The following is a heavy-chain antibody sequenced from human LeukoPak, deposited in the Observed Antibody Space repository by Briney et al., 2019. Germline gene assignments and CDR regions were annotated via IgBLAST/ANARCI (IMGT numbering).Heavy chain of an antibody. D-gene: IGHD3-22*01. CDR1: GGSISSSSYY. V-gene: IGHV4-39*07. J-gene: IGHJ4*02. CDR2: IYYSGSS. Sequence: SETLSLTCTVSGGSISSSSYYWGWIRQPPGKGLEWIGSIYYSGSSYYNPSLKSRVTISVDTSKNQFSLKLSSVTAADTAVYYCATSSGYYRYWGQGTLVTVPS. CDR3: ATSSGYYRY.